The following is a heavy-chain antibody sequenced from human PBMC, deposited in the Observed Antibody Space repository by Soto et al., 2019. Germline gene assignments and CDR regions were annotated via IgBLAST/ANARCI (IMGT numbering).Heavy chain of an antibody. J-gene: IGHJ4*02. V-gene: IGHV4-31*01. Sequence: QVQLQESGPGLVKPSQTLSLTCTVSGGSISSGGYYGSGIRRHPGKGLEWIGYIYYSGSTYYTPALKSPVTISVDTSKIQFSLVLSSVTAADTAVYYCARDGNYDTGPVLGLDYWGQGTLVTVSS. CDR1: GGSISSGGYY. D-gene: IGHD1-7*01. CDR2: IYYSGST. CDR3: ARDGNYDTGPVLGLDY.